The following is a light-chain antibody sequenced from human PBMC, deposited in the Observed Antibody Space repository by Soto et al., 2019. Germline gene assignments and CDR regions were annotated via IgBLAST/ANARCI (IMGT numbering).Light chain of an antibody. V-gene: IGKV1-33*01. J-gene: IGKJ5*01. CDR3: QQYSNLIT. Sequence: DIQMTQSPSSLSASVIDRVTITCQASQDVINYLHWYQQKLGKSAKILIYDASNLETRVPSRFSGSGSGTYFSFTISXLQPEDFATYYCQQYSNLITFGQGTRLEIK. CDR2: DAS. CDR1: QDVINY.